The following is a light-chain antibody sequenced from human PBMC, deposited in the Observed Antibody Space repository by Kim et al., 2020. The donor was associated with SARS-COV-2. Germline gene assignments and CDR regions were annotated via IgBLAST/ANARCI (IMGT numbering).Light chain of an antibody. CDR1: QSVSSK. CDR3: QQFYNRPPIT. CDR2: GAS. J-gene: IGKJ5*01. Sequence: SPGERATLSCRASQSVSSKLAWYQKKPGQAPRLLLYGASTRATGIPARFSGSGSGTEFTLTISSLQPEDVAVYYCQQFYNRPPITFGQGTRLEIK. V-gene: IGKV3-15*01.